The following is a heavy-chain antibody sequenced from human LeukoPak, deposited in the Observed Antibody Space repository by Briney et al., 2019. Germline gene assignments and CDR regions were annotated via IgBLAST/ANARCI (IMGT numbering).Heavy chain of an antibody. CDR3: ARNYDSSGTDAFGI. CDR2: MNANSGGT. CDR1: GYTFTGYY. Sequence: ASVKVSCKASGYTFTGYYMHWVRQAPGQGLEWMGWMNANSGGTNYAQKFQGRVTMTRDTSISTAYMELSRLRSDDTAVYYCARNYDSSGTDAFGIWGQGTMVTVSS. V-gene: IGHV1-2*02. J-gene: IGHJ3*02. D-gene: IGHD3-22*01.